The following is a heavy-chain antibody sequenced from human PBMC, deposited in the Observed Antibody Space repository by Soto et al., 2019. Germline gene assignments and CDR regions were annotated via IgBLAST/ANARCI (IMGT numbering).Heavy chain of an antibody. CDR2: INYSGDI. J-gene: IGHJ4*02. V-gene: IGHV4-39*02. CDR3: AGDDWGPAHF. Sequence: SQTLSLPCTVSGTSMSGSNSYCGWIRQPPGKGLEWIGNINYSGDITYNPSLQSRVTLFVDTSKNQFSLKLSSVTAADTAVYYCAGDDWGPAHFRGQGTLVTVSS. CDR1: GTSMSGSNSY. D-gene: IGHD2-2*01.